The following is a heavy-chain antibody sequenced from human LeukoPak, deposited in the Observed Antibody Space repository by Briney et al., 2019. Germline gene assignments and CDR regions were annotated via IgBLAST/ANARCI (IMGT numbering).Heavy chain of an antibody. CDR2: IYSGGST. Sequence: GGSLRLSCAASGFTVSSNYMSWVRQAPGKGLEWVSVIYSGGSTYYADSVKGRFTISRDNSKNTLYLQMNSLRAEDTAVYYCARGLGLGYGGAFDIWGQGTMVTVSS. D-gene: IGHD5-12*01. CDR3: ARGLGLGYGGAFDI. V-gene: IGHV3-53*01. J-gene: IGHJ3*02. CDR1: GFTVSSNY.